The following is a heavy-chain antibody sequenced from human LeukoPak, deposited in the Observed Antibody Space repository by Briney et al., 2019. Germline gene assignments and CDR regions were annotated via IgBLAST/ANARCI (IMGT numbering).Heavy chain of an antibody. CDR1: GFTLSSYA. V-gene: IGHV3-23*01. J-gene: IGHJ4*02. CDR3: AKHVWTSVWFFDY. Sequence: TGGSLRLSCAASGFTLSSYAMGWVRQAPGKGLEWLSTITGTGGVTYYADSVKGRFTISRDNSRNTLNLQMNSLKAEDTAVYYCAKHVWTSVWFFDYWGQGTLVTVSS. D-gene: IGHD6-19*01. CDR2: ITGTGGVT.